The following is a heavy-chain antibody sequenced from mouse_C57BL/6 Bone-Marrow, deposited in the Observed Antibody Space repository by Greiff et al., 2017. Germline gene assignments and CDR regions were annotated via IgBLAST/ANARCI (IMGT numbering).Heavy chain of an antibody. Sequence: VQLQQSGPGLVQPSQSLSITCTVSGFSLTSYGVHWVRQSPGKGLEWLGVIWSGGSTDYNAAFISRLSISKDNSKSQVFFKMNSLQADDTAIYYCASSITTVPYWYFDVWGTGTTVTVSS. CDR3: ASSITTVPYWYFDV. V-gene: IGHV2-2*01. CDR1: GFSLTSYG. J-gene: IGHJ1*03. D-gene: IGHD1-1*01. CDR2: IWSGGST.